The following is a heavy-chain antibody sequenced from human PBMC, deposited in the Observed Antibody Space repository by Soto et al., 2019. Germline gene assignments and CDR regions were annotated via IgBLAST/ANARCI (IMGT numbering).Heavy chain of an antibody. CDR3: VRGDVFDI. Sequence: QLQPQDSGPGLVKPSETLSLICTVSGGSISGYFWSWVRQPAGKGLEWIGRIYSAGSTNYNPSLRSRVTMSVDTSQNQFSLKLTSVTAADPAMYYCVRGDVFDIWGRGTMVTVSS. J-gene: IGHJ3*02. V-gene: IGHV4-4*07. D-gene: IGHD3-16*01. CDR1: GGSISGYF. CDR2: IYSAGST.